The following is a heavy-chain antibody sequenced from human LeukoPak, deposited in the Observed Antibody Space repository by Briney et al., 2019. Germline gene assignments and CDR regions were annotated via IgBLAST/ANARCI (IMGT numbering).Heavy chain of an antibody. V-gene: IGHV3-64*01. J-gene: IGHJ6*03. D-gene: IGHD6-13*01. CDR1: GFTFSSYA. CDR2: ISSNGGST. Sequence: GGSLRLSCAASGFTFSSYAMHWVRQAPGKGLEYVSAISSNGGSTYYANSVKGRFTISRDNSKNTLYLQMGSLRAEDMAVYYCARGALGPHLDYYNYMDVWGKGTTVTVSS. CDR3: ARGALGPHLDYYNYMDV.